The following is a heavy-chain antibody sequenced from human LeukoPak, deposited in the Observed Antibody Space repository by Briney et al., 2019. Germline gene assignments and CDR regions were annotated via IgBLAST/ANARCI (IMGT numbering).Heavy chain of an antibody. Sequence: PGGSLRLSCAASGFTFSSYGMHWVRQAPGKGLEWAAVISCDGSNKYYADSVKGRFTISRDNSKSTLYLQMNSLRAEDTAVYYCAKDTDYGDPVGYYFDYWGQGTLVTVSS. CDR3: AKDTDYGDPVGYYFDY. CDR2: ISCDGSNK. J-gene: IGHJ4*02. D-gene: IGHD4-17*01. V-gene: IGHV3-30*18. CDR1: GFTFSSYG.